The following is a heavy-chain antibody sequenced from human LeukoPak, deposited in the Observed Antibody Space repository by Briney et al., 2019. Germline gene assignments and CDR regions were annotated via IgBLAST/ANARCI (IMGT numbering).Heavy chain of an antibody. J-gene: IGHJ3*02. CDR2: ISGSGGST. D-gene: IGHD4-17*01. CDR3: AITHDYGDYVGAFDI. Sequence: GGSLRLSCAASGFTFSSYAMSWVRQAPGKGLEWVSAISGSGGSTYYADSVKGRFTISRDNSKNTLYLQMNSLRAEDTAVYYCAITHDYGDYVGAFDIWGQGTMVTVSS. V-gene: IGHV3-23*01. CDR1: GFTFSSYA.